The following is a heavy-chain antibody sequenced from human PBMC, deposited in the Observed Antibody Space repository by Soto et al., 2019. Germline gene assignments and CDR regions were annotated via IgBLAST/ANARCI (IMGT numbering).Heavy chain of an antibody. Sequence: QVQLVQSGAEVKKPGSSVKVSCKASGGTFSSYAISWVRQAPGQGLEWMGGIIPIFGTANYAQKFQGRVTITADESTSTAYMEPSSLRSEDTAVYYCARGEGYDFWSGFHYYYGMDVWGQGTTVTVSS. D-gene: IGHD3-3*01. J-gene: IGHJ6*02. V-gene: IGHV1-69*12. CDR1: GGTFSSYA. CDR3: ARGEGYDFWSGFHYYYGMDV. CDR2: IIPIFGTA.